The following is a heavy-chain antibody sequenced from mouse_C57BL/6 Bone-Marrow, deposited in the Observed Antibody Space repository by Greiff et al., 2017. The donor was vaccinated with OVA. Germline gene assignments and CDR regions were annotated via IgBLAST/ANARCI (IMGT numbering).Heavy chain of an antibody. CDR2: ILWDDDK. D-gene: IGHD1-1*01. Sequence: QVTLKVCGPGIFQPSQPLSLTCSFSGFSLSTFGMGVGWIRQPSGKGLEWLAHILWDDDKYYNPALKSRLTISKDTSKNQVFLKIANVDTADTATYYCARKWVNTEDYAMDDWGQGTTVTVSS. CDR3: ARKWVNTEDYAMDD. CDR1: GFSLSTFGMG. J-gene: IGHJ4*01. V-gene: IGHV8-8*01.